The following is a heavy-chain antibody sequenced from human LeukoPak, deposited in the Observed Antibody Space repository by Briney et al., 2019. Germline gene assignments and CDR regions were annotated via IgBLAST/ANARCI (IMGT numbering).Heavy chain of an antibody. CDR1: GGSISSYY. Sequence: SETLSLTCTVSGGSISSYYWSWIRQPPGKGLEWIAYINYGGSTNYNPSLKSRVTISVDTSKNQFSLKLTSVTAADTAVYYCARDRAMSIWGQGTMVTVSS. D-gene: IGHD5-18*01. V-gene: IGHV4-59*12. CDR3: ARDRAMSI. CDR2: INYGGST. J-gene: IGHJ3*02.